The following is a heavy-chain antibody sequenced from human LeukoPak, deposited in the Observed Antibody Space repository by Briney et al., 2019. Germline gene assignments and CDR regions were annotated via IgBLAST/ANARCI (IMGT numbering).Heavy chain of an antibody. Sequence: SETLSLTCTVSGYSINSSYYWGWIRQPPGKGLEWIGSIYYSGITYYNPSLKSRVTISVDTSKDQFSLKLSSVTAADTAVYYCARHPTLYSSSSALYFDYWGQGTLVTVSS. D-gene: IGHD6-6*01. V-gene: IGHV4-39*01. CDR3: ARHPTLYSSSSALYFDY. CDR1: GYSINSSYY. J-gene: IGHJ4*02. CDR2: IYYSGIT.